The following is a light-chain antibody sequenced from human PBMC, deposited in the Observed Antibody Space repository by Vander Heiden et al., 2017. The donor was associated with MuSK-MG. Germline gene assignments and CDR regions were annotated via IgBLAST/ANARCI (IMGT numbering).Light chain of an antibody. CDR1: SGSVSTTYH. Sequence: QTVVTQEPSFSVSPGGTVTLTCGLRSGSVSTTYHPSWYQQTPGQAPRTLIFRTNIRSSGVPDRFSGSILGNKAALTITGAQADDESDYYCALYMDTGVVFGGGTRLTVL. CDR3: ALYMDTGVV. V-gene: IGLV8-61*01. J-gene: IGLJ2*01. CDR2: RTN.